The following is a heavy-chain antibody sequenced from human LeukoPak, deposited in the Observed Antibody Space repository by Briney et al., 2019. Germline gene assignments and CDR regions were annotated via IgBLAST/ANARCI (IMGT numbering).Heavy chain of an antibody. Sequence: PSETLSLTCAVYGGSFSGYYWSWIRQPAGKGLEWIGRIYTSGSTNYNPSLKSRVTMSVDTSKNQFSLKLSSVTAADTAVYYCARELLWFGELTSRVDYYYYYMDVWGKGTTVTISS. D-gene: IGHD3-10*01. V-gene: IGHV4-59*10. J-gene: IGHJ6*03. CDR2: IYTSGST. CDR1: GGSFSGYY. CDR3: ARELLWFGELTSRVDYYYYYMDV.